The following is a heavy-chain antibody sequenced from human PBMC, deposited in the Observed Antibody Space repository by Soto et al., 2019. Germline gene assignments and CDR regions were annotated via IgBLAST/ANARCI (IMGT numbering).Heavy chain of an antibody. Sequence: QVQLVESGGGVVQPGRSLRLSCAASGFTFSSYAMHWVRQAPGKGLGWVAVISYDGSNKYYADSVKGRFTISRDNSKNTLYLQMNSLRAEDTAVYYCAREVSGYSSGWHRHSDYWGQGTLVTVSS. V-gene: IGHV3-30-3*01. CDR3: AREVSGYSSGWHRHSDY. CDR2: ISYDGSNK. CDR1: GFTFSSYA. J-gene: IGHJ4*02. D-gene: IGHD6-19*01.